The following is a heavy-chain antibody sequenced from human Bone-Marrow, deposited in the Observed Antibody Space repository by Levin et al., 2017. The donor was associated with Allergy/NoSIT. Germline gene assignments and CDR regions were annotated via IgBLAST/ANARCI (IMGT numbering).Heavy chain of an antibody. J-gene: IGHJ5*02. V-gene: IGHV3-23*01. Sequence: GGSLRLSCAASGFTFSSYAMSWVRQAPGKGLEWVSAISGSGGSTYYADSVKGRFTISRDNSKNTLYLQMNSLRAEDTAVYYCAKGGTYCGGDCYSVWFDPWGQGTLVTVSS. CDR1: GFTFSSYA. CDR3: AKGGTYCGGDCYSVWFDP. CDR2: ISGSGGST. D-gene: IGHD2-21*01.